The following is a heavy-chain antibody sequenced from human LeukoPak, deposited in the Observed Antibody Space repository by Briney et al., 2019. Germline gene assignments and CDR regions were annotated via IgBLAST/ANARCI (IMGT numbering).Heavy chain of an antibody. CDR2: ISGSGGST. Sequence: PGGPLRLSCAASGFTFSSYAMSWVRQAPGKGLEWVSAISGSGGSTYYADSVKGRFAISRDNSKNTLYLQMNSLRAEDTAVYYCAKVGRGSSGAFDIWGQGTMVTVSS. D-gene: IGHD3-10*01. CDR1: GFTFSSYA. CDR3: AKVGRGSSGAFDI. J-gene: IGHJ3*02. V-gene: IGHV3-23*01.